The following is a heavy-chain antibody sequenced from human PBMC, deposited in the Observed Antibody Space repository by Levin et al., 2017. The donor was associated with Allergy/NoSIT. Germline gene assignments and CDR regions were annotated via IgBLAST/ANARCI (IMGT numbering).Heavy chain of an antibody. CDR3: AKDPLLWFRELSMPLDY. CDR2: ISGSGGST. Sequence: GASVKVSCAASGFTFSSYAMSWVRQAPGKGLEWVSAISGSGGSTYYADSVKGRFTISRDNSKNTLYLQMNSLRAEDTAVYYCAKDPLLWFRELSMPLDYWGQGTLVTVSS. V-gene: IGHV3-23*01. J-gene: IGHJ4*02. CDR1: GFTFSSYA. D-gene: IGHD3-10*01.